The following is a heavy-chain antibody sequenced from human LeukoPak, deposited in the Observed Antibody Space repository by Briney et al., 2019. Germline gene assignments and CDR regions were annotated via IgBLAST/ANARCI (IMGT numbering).Heavy chain of an antibody. CDR2: IYYTGST. CDR3: ARDRRAIAAAGTYYYGMDV. CDR1: GGSISSGGYF. J-gene: IGHJ6*02. V-gene: IGHV4-30-4*08. D-gene: IGHD6-13*01. Sequence: SETLSLTCTVSGGSISSGGYFWTWIRQHPGKGLEWIGHIYYTGSTYYNPSLKSRVTISVDTSKNQFSLKLSSVTAADTAVYYCARDRRAIAAAGTYYYGMDVWGQGTTVTVSS.